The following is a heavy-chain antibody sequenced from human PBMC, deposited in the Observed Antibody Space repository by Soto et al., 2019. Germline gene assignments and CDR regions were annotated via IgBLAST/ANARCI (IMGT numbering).Heavy chain of an antibody. V-gene: IGHV4-31*03. CDR1: GGSISRGGYY. Sequence: QVQLQESGPGLVKPSQTLSLTCTVSGGSISRGGYYWSWIRQNPGKGLEWIGYIYYSGSTYYNPSLKSRVTISVDTSKNQFSLKLSSVTAADTAVYYCARVADGNFHFGYWGPGTLVTVSS. CDR3: ARVADGNFHFGY. D-gene: IGHD4-4*01. CDR2: IYYSGST. J-gene: IGHJ4*02.